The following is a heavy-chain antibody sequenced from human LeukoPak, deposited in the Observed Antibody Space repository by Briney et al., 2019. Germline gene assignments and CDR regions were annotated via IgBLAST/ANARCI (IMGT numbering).Heavy chain of an antibody. Sequence: GGSLRLSCAASGFTFSDYWMNWVRQAPGKGLEWLANIDQDGSLRYYVDSVKGRFTISRDNAENSLYLQMNSLRAEDTAVYFCARDRGYCTSTNCYGFYYYMDVWGKGTTVTVSS. V-gene: IGHV3-7*01. D-gene: IGHD2-2*01. J-gene: IGHJ6*03. CDR1: GFTFSDYW. CDR3: ARDRGYCTSTNCYGFYYYMDV. CDR2: IDQDGSLR.